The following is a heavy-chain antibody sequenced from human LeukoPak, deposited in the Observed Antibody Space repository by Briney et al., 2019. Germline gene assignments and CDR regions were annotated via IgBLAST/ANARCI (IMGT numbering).Heavy chain of an antibody. D-gene: IGHD3-3*01. V-gene: IGHV4-39*01. J-gene: IGHJ4*02. CDR2: IYYSGST. CDR3: ATGPDTIFGVVAFDY. Sequence: SETLSLTCTVSGGYISSSCYYWGWTRQPPGEGVEWIGSIYYSGSTYYNPSHKSRVTISVDTSKNPFSLKRSSVTAADTAVYYFATGPDTIFGVVAFDYWGQGTLVTVSS. CDR1: GGYISSSCYY.